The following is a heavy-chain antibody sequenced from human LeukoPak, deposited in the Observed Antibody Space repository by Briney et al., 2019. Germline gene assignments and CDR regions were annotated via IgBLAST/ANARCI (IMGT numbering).Heavy chain of an antibody. Sequence: PGRSLRLSCAASGFTFSSYGMHWVRQAPGKGLEWVAVIWYDGSNEYCADSVKGRFTISRDNSKNTLYLQMNSLRAEDRAVYYCARDHEWGRAYFDYWGQGTLVTVSS. CDR3: ARDHEWGRAYFDY. CDR1: GFTFSSYG. J-gene: IGHJ4*02. D-gene: IGHD1-26*01. CDR2: IWYDGSNE. V-gene: IGHV3-33*01.